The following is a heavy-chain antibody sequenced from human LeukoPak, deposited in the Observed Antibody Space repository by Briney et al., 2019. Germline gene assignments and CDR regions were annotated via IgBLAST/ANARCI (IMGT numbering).Heavy chain of an antibody. CDR1: GFTFSSHS. CDR3: ASQLLEWLSYDAFDI. Sequence: PGGSLRLSCAASGFTFSSHSMNWVRQAPGKGLEWVSSISSSSSYIYYADSVKGRFTISRDNAKNSLYLQMNSLRAEDTAVYYCASQLLEWLSYDAFDIWGRWTMVTVSS. CDR2: ISSSSSYI. D-gene: IGHD3-3*01. V-gene: IGHV3-21*01. J-gene: IGHJ3*02.